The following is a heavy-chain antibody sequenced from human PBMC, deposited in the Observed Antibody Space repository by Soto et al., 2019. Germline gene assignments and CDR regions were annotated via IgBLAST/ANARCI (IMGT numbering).Heavy chain of an antibody. CDR3: ASALTGDYVGFDY. V-gene: IGHV4-31*03. Sequence: QVQLQESGPGLVKPSQTLSLTCSVSGASISRDDYYWSWIRQHPGKGLEWIAYIYSSGNSYYNPSLSSRVAISLDTSKNQFSLRLSSVTVADTGVYYCASALTGDYVGFDYWGQGTPATVSS. J-gene: IGHJ4*02. CDR1: GASISRDDYY. CDR2: IYSSGNS. D-gene: IGHD3-9*01.